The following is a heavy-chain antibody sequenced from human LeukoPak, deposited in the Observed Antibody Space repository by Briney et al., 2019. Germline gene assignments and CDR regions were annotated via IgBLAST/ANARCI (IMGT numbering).Heavy chain of an antibody. J-gene: IGHJ4*02. CDR3: AGASGDHRLDY. Sequence: SETLSLTCTVSGGSVSSGSYYWSWIRQPPGKGLEWIGYIPNSGSTNYNPSLKSRVTISVDTSKNQFSLKLSSVTAADTAVYYCAGASGDHRLDYWGQGTLVTVSS. D-gene: IGHD3-10*01. CDR1: GGSVSSGSYY. V-gene: IGHV4-61*01. CDR2: IPNSGST.